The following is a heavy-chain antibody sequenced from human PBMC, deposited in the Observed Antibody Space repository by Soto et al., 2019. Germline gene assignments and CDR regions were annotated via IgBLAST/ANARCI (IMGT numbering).Heavy chain of an antibody. V-gene: IGHV4-61*01. J-gene: IGHJ6*02. CDR3: ARXPGGGSGTGYYYYGMDV. CDR2: IYYSGST. CDR1: GGSVSSGSYY. Sequence: SETLSLTCTVSGGSVSSGSYYWSWIRQPPGKGLEWIGYIYYSGSTNYNPSLKSRVTISVDTSKNQFSLKLSSVTAADTAVYYCARXPGGGSGTGYYYYGMDVWGQGTTVTVSS. D-gene: IGHD3-10*01.